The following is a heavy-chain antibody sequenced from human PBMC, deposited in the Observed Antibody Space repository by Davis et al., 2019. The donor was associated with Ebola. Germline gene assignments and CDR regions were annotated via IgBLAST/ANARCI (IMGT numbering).Heavy chain of an antibody. Sequence: HTGGSLRLSCAASGFTFSSYWMHWVRQVPGKGLVWVARINSDGSDIRYADSVKGRFTISRDNAKNSLYLQMNSLRAEDTAVYYCLYGMDVWGQGTTVTVSS. J-gene: IGHJ6*02. CDR3: LYGMDV. CDR2: INSDGSDI. V-gene: IGHV3-74*01. CDR1: GFTFSSYW.